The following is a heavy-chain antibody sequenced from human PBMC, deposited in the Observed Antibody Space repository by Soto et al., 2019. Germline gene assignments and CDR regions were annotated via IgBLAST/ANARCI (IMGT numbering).Heavy chain of an antibody. Sequence: GGSLRLSCAASGFTFSNFGMHWVRQAPGKGLEWVAFISYDESKRYYADSVKGRFTISRDTSKNTLFLHMNSLRAEDTAVYYCAKDAIELMLYANKYYFDYWGQGPLVTVSS. CDR1: GFTFSNFG. J-gene: IGHJ4*02. D-gene: IGHD2-8*01. CDR3: AKDAIELMLYANKYYFDY. CDR2: ISYDESKR. V-gene: IGHV3-30*18.